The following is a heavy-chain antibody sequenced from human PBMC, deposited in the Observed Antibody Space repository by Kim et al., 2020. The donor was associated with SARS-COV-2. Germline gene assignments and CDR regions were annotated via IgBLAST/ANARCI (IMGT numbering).Heavy chain of an antibody. J-gene: IGHJ5*02. D-gene: IGHD1-26*01. V-gene: IGHV1-2*06. CDR1: GYTFTGYY. CDR3: AREGGGGSYPWLDP. CDR2: VNPNSGGT. Sequence: ASVKVSCKASGYTFTGYYLHWVRQAPGQGLEWMGRVNPNSGGTNYGQKFLGRVTMTGDTSSSTAYMELTSLRSDDTTVYYCAREGGGGSYPWLDPWGQGTLVTVSS.